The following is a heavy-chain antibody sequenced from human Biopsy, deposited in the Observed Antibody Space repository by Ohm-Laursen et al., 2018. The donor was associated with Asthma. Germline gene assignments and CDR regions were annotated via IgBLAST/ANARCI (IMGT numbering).Heavy chain of an antibody. V-gene: IGHV1-46*01. D-gene: IGHD1-26*01. CDR1: GYTFTSYY. Sequence: SVKVSCKASGYTFTSYYMHWVRQAPGQGLEWMGIINPSGGSTSYAQKFQGRVTMTTDTSTSTAYMELRSLRSDDTAVYYCARDGPVGAPSDYWGQGTLVTVSS. CDR2: INPSGGST. J-gene: IGHJ4*02. CDR3: ARDGPVGAPSDY.